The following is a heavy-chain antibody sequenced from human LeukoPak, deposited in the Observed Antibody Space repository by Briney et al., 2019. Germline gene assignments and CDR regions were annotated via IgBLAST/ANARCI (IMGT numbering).Heavy chain of an antibody. CDR3: ARDQVECTGGTCQSRVGFDF. CDR2: IYHSGRS. Sequence: PSETLSLTCTVSGDSISNGVKYWSWIRQHPGRGLEWIGYIYHSGRSYYNPSLKSRITMSVDTSKNQFSLNLSSVTAADTAVYYCARDQVECTGGTCQSRVGFDFWGQGTLVTVSS. J-gene: IGHJ4*02. CDR1: GDSISNGVKY. V-gene: IGHV4-31*03. D-gene: IGHD2-8*02.